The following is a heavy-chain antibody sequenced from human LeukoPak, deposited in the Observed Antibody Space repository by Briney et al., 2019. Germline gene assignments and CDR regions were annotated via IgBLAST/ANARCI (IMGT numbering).Heavy chain of an antibody. CDR2: IYYSGST. D-gene: IGHD6-13*01. J-gene: IGHJ4*02. Sequence: PETLSLTCTVSGGSISSYYWSWIRQPPGKGLEWIGYIYYSGSTNYNPSLKSRVTISVDTSKNQFSLKLSSVTAADTAVYYCARGAAAGSFDYWGQGTLVTVSS. CDR3: ARGAAAGSFDY. V-gene: IGHV4-59*01. CDR1: GGSISSYY.